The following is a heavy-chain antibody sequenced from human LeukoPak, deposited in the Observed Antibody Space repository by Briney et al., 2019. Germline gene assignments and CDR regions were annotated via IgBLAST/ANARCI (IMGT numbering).Heavy chain of an antibody. D-gene: IGHD2-21*02. CDR1: GGSFSGYY. CDR3: ARIDCGGDCYLTSFDY. V-gene: IGHV4-34*01. CDR2: INHSGST. J-gene: IGHJ4*02. Sequence: SETLSLTCAVYGGSFSGYYWSWIRQPPRKGLEWIGEINHSGSTNYNPSLKSRVTISVDTSKNQFSLKLSSVTAADTAVYYCARIDCGGDCYLTSFDYWGQGTLVTVSS.